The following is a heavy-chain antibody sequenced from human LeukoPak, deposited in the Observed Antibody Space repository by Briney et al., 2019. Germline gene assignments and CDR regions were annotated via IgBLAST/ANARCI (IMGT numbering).Heavy chain of an antibody. Sequence: SETLSLTCTVSGGSISSYYWSWIRQPPGKGLEWIGYIYYSGSTNYNPSLKSRVTISVDTSKNQFSLKLSSVTAADTAVYYCARDDPNECSSGWYFLNYWGQGTLVTVSS. J-gene: IGHJ4*02. CDR2: IYYSGST. CDR3: ARDDPNECSSGWYFLNY. V-gene: IGHV4-59*01. CDR1: GGSISSYY. D-gene: IGHD6-19*01.